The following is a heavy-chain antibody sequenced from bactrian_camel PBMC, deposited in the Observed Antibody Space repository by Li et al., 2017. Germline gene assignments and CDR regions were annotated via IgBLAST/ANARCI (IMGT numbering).Heavy chain of an antibody. J-gene: IGHJ6*01. CDR3: AAKRGVVCTTLFARPNSDKNNFDY. CDR2: IESDGST. D-gene: IGHD2*01. CDR1: GDTIGRYC. V-gene: IGHV3S55*01. Sequence: VQLVESGGGSVQAGGSLRLSCVASGDTIGRYCMGWFRQIPDKEREGVAGIESDGSTSYTDSVKGRFAISQDNSKRTLWLQMNDLKPEDTGMYYCAAKRGVVCTTLFARPNSDKNNFDYWGEGTQVTVS.